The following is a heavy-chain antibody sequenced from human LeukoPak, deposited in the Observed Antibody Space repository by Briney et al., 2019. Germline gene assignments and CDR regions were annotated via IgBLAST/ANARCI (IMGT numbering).Heavy chain of an antibody. CDR1: GFTFSSYA. Sequence: HPGGSLRLSCAASGFTFSSYAMSWVRQAPGKGLEWVSAISGSGGSIYYADSVKGRFTISRDNSKNTLYLQMNSLRAEDTAVYYCAKGHRSPDYYDSSGYYLVDYWGQGTLVTVSS. V-gene: IGHV3-23*01. J-gene: IGHJ4*02. D-gene: IGHD3-22*01. CDR2: ISGSGGSI. CDR3: AKGHRSPDYYDSSGYYLVDY.